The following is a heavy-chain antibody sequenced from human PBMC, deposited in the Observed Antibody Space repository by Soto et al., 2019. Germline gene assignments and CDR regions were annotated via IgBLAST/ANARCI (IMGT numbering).Heavy chain of an antibody. V-gene: IGHV4-31*03. CDR3: ARALGSSSWKYYYYYYMDV. CDR1: GGSISSGGYY. J-gene: IGHJ6*03. Sequence: SETLSLTCTVSGGSISSGGYYWSWIRQHPGKGLEWIGYIYYSGSTYYNPSLKSRVTISVDTSKNQFSLKLSSVTAADTAVYYCARALGSSSWKYYYYYYMDVWGKGTTVTVSS. CDR2: IYYSGST. D-gene: IGHD6-13*01.